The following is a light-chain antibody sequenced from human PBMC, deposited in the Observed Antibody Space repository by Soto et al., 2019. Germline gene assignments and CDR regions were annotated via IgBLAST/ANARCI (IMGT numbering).Light chain of an antibody. J-gene: IGKJ5*01. CDR2: DAS. Sequence: EIVLTQSPATLSLSPGERATLSCRASQSVSSYLAWYQQKPGRAPRLLIYDASNRATGIPARFSGSGSGTDFTLTISSLEPEDFAVYYCQQRSNWSITFGQGTRWRL. CDR1: QSVSSY. CDR3: QQRSNWSIT. V-gene: IGKV3-11*01.